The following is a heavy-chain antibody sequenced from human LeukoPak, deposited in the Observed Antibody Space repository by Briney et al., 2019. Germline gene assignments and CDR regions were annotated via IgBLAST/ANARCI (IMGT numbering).Heavy chain of an antibody. J-gene: IGHJ5*02. CDR2: IIPIFGTA. CDR3: ARVYHYDTFRGFDP. D-gene: IGHD3-9*01. CDR1: GGTFSSYA. Sequence: GASVKVSCKASGGTFSSYAISWVRQAPGQWLEWMGGIIPIFGTANYAQKFQGRVTITADESTSTAYMELSSLRSGDTAVYYCARVYHYDTFRGFDPWGQGTLVTVSS. V-gene: IGHV1-69*13.